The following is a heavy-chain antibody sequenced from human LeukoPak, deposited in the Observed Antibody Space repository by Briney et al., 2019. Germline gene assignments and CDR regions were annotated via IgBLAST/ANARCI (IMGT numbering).Heavy chain of an antibody. CDR1: GYSLTSYW. CDR3: ASHCNGGNCYFTH. V-gene: IGHV5-51*01. Sequence: GESLKISCKGSGYSLTSYWIGWVRQMPGKGLEWMGIIYPGDSDTRYSPAFQGQVTISADKSISTAYLQWSSLKASDTAMYYCASHCNGGNCYFTHWGQGTLVTVSS. CDR2: IYPGDSDT. D-gene: IGHD2-15*01. J-gene: IGHJ1*01.